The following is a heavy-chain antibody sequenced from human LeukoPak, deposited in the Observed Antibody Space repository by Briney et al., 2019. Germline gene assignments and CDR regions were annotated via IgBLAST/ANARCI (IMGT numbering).Heavy chain of an antibody. CDR3: ARGTSRPRYYYYYMDV. J-gene: IGHJ6*03. CDR1: GFTFSTYS. Sequence: GGSLRLSCAASGFTFSTYSMSWVRQAPGKGLEWVANIKQDGSEKYYVDSVKGRFTISRDNAKNSLYLQMNSLRAEDTAVYYCARGTSRPRYYYYYMDVWGKGTTVTVSS. CDR2: IKQDGSEK. D-gene: IGHD2-2*01. V-gene: IGHV3-7*04.